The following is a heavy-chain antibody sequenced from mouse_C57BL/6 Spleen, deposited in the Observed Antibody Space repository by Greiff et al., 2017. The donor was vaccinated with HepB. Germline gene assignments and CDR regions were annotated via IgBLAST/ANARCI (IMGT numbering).Heavy chain of an antibody. CDR2: IYPGSGNT. J-gene: IGHJ4*01. V-gene: IGHV1-66*01. CDR3: ARVPLVGAMDY. Sequence: VQRVESGPELVKPGASVKISCKASGYSFTSYYIHWVKQRPGQGLEWIGWIYPGSGNTKYNEKFKGKATLTADTSSSTAYMQLSSLTSEDSAVYYCARVPLVGAMDYWGQGTSVTVSS. D-gene: IGHD3-1*01. CDR1: GYSFTSYY.